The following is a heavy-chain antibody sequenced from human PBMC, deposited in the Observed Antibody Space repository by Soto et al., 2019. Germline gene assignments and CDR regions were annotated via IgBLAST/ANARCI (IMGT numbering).Heavy chain of an antibody. CDR1: GFTFNTHW. D-gene: IGHD1-26*01. CDR2: IYFDGITT. Sequence: GGSLRLSCTASGFTFNTHWMHWVRQAPGKGLVWVSRIYFDGITTNYADSAKGRLTVSRDNAKNTVYLHVNTLRDEDTAVYYCARGGAMGVDYWGQGTLVTVSS. J-gene: IGHJ4*02. V-gene: IGHV3-74*01. CDR3: ARGGAMGVDY.